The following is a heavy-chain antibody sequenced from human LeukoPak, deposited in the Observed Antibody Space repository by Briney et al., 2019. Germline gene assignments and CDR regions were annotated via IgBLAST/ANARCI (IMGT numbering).Heavy chain of an antibody. Sequence: GGSVRLSCAASGFTISSYAMQWVGQAPGQGLEWVAVISYDRSNKYYADSVKGRFTISRDNSKNTLYLQMNSRRAEDTAVYYCARGPGDYVSGYWGQGTLVTVSS. V-gene: IGHV3-30-3*01. J-gene: IGHJ4*02. CDR2: ISYDRSNK. CDR3: ARGPGDYVSGY. CDR1: GFTISSYA. D-gene: IGHD4-17*01.